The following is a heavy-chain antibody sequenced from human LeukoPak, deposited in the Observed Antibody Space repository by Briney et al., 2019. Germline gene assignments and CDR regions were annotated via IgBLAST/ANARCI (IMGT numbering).Heavy chain of an antibody. J-gene: IGHJ4*02. CDR1: GGSISSSNW. CDR3: ARGREYQLPEEYYFDY. V-gene: IGHV4-4*02. CDR2: IYHSGST. Sequence: SGTLSFTCAVSGGSISSSNWWSWVRQPPGKGLEWIGEIYHSGSTNYNPSLKSRVTISVDKSKNQFSLKLSSVTAADTAVYYCARGREYQLPEEYYFDYWGQGTLVTVSS. D-gene: IGHD2-2*01.